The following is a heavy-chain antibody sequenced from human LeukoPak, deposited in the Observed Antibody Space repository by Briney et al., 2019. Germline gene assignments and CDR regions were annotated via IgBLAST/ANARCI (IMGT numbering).Heavy chain of an antibody. CDR3: ARDDGSSWYSGGFDP. CDR2: INPNSGGT. CDR1: GYTFTGYY. Sequence: ASVKVSCKASGYTFTGYYMHWVRQAPGQGLEWMGWINPNSGGTNYAQKLQGRVTMTTDTSTSTAYMELRSLRSDDTAVYYCARDDGSSWYSGGFDPWGQGTLVTVSS. V-gene: IGHV1-2*02. D-gene: IGHD6-13*01. J-gene: IGHJ5*02.